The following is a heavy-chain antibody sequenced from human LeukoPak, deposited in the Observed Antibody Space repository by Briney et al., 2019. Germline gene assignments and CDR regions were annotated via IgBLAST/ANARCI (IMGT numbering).Heavy chain of an antibody. CDR1: GGTFSSYA. D-gene: IGHD3-9*01. Sequence: ASVKVSCKASGGTFSSYAISWVRQAPGHGLEWMGGILPIFGTANYAQKFQGRVTITADESTSTAYMELSSLRSEDTDVYYCARADYDILTGYYIWGQGTLVTVSS. CDR2: ILPIFGTA. J-gene: IGHJ4*02. V-gene: IGHV1-69*01. CDR3: ARADYDILTGYYI.